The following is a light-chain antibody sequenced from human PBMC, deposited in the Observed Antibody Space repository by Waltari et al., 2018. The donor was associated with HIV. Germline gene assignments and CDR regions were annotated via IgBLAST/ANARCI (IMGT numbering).Light chain of an antibody. J-gene: IGLJ1*01. CDR2: SNN. CDR1: RSNIGSNT. CDR3: AAWGDSLSSYV. Sequence: QSVLTQSPSASGTPGQRVTISCSGSRSNIGSNTVNWYQQLPGPAPKLLIYSNNRRPSGVPDRFSGAKSGTSASLAISGLRSEDEADYYCAAWGDSLSSYVFGTGTEVTVL. V-gene: IGLV1-44*01.